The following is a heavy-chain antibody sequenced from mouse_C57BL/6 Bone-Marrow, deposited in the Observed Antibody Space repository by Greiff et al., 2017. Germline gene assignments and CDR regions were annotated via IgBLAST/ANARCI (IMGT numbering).Heavy chain of an antibody. V-gene: IGHV1-15*01. J-gene: IGHJ3*01. CDR1: GYTFTDYE. CDR2: IDPATGGT. Sequence: VQLQQSGAELVRPGASVTLSCKASGYTFTDYEMHWVKQTPVHGLEWIGAIDPATGGTAYNQKFKGKAILTADKSSSTAYMELRSLTSEDSAVYYCTDYYYGSSAWFAYWGQGTLVTVSA. CDR3: TDYYYGSSAWFAY. D-gene: IGHD1-1*01.